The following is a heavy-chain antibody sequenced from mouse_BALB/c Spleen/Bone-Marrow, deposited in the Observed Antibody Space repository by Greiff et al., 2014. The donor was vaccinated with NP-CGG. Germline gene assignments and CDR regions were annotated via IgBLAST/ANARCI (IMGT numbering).Heavy chain of an antibody. J-gene: IGHJ2*01. CDR1: GYTFTSYW. CDR2: IYPGDGDT. CDR3: ANQGDYGSFDY. Sequence: QVQLQQPGAELARPGASVKLSCKASGYTFTSYWMQWVKQRPGQGLEWIGAIYPGDGDTRYTQKFKGKATLTADKSSSTAYMQLSSLASEDSAVYYCANQGDYGSFDYWGQGTTLTVSS. V-gene: IGHV1-87*01. D-gene: IGHD1-1*02.